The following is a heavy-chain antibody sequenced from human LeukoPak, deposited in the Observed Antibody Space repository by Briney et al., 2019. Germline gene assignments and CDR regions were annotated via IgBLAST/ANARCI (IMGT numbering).Heavy chain of an antibody. J-gene: IGHJ4*02. D-gene: IGHD1-1*01. CDR2: ISRGGDVT. V-gene: IGHV3-23*01. Sequence: PGGTLRLSCAATGFTFNSYALSWVRRAPGKGLEWVSAISRGGDVTYYADAVEGRFTISRDNSKKMLFLQMSSLRAEDTATYYCTKEATATGYASDWGQGTLVTVSS. CDR1: GFTFNSYA. CDR3: TKEATATGYASD.